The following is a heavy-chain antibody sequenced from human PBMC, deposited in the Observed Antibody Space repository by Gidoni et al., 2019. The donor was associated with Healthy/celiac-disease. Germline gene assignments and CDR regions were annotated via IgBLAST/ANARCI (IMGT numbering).Heavy chain of an antibody. CDR3: ARGLISHFDY. CDR2: ISSSISYI. D-gene: IGHD2-21*01. Sequence: EVQLVASGGGLVKPGGSLRLSCAASGFTFSSYSMNWVRQAPGKGLEWVSSISSSISYIYYADSVKGRFTISRDNAKNSLYLQMNSLRAEYTAVYYCARGLISHFDYWGQGTLVTVSS. CDR1: GFTFSSYS. V-gene: IGHV3-21*01. J-gene: IGHJ4*02.